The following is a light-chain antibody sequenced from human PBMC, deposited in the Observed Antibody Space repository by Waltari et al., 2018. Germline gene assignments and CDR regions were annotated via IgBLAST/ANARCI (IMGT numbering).Light chain of an antibody. J-gene: IGKJ5*01. V-gene: IGKV3-11*01. Sequence: DIVLTQSPASLSLSPGERATLSCRASQSVRSYIAWYQQKPGQAPRLLIYDASNRATGIPARFSGSGSGTDFTLTISSLEPEDFAVYYCQQRRDWPITFGQGTRLEIK. CDR2: DAS. CDR1: QSVRSY. CDR3: QQRRDWPIT.